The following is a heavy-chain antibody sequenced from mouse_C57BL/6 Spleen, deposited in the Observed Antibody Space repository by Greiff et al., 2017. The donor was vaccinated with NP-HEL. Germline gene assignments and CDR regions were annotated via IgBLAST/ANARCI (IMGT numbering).Heavy chain of an antibody. CDR3: ARFGGYSYYFDY. V-gene: IGHV1-64*01. CDR1: GYTFTSYW. CDR2: IHPNSGST. Sequence: VQLQQPGAELVKPGASVKLSCKASGYTFTSYWMHWVKQRPGQGLEWIGMIHPNSGSTNYNEKFKSKATLTVDKSSSTAYMQLSSLTSEDSAVYYCARFGGYSYYFDYWGQGTTLTVSS. J-gene: IGHJ2*01. D-gene: IGHD2-3*01.